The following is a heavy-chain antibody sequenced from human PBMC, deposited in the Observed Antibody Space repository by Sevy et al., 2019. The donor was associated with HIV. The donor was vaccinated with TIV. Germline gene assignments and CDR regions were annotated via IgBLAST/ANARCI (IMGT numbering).Heavy chain of an antibody. D-gene: IGHD5-12*01. Sequence: GGSLRLSCAASGFTVSSNYMSWVRQAPGKGLEWVSVIYSGGSTYYADSVKGRFTISRDNSKNTLYLQMNSLRAEDTAVYYCARDYYSGYDWLTYPYYWGQGTLVTVPS. CDR3: ARDYYSGYDWLTYPYY. V-gene: IGHV3-53*01. CDR2: IYSGGST. J-gene: IGHJ4*02. CDR1: GFTVSSNY.